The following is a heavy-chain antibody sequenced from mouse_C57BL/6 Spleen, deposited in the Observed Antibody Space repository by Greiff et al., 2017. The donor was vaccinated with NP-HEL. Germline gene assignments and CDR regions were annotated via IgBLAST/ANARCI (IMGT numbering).Heavy chain of an antibody. CDR1: GFTFSSYA. CDR2: ISDGGSYT. J-gene: IGHJ4*01. Sequence: EVQGVESGGGLVKPGGSLKLSCAASGFTFSSYAMSWVRQTPEKRLEWVATISDGGSYTYYPDNVKGRFTIARDNAKNHLYLQMSHLKSEDTAMYYCARDHGSSYDAMDYWGQGTSVTVSS. CDR3: ARDHGSSYDAMDY. D-gene: IGHD1-1*01. V-gene: IGHV5-4*01.